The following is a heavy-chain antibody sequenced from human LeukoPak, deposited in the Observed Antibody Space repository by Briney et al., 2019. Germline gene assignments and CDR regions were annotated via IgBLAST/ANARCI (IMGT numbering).Heavy chain of an antibody. V-gene: IGHV7-4-1*02. D-gene: IGHD2-2*01. CDR3: AIGAISFRYVPEVDY. CDR2: INTNTGNP. CDR1: GYTFTSYA. J-gene: IGHJ4*02. Sequence: ASVKVSCKASGYTFTSYAMNWVRQAPGQGLEWMGWINTNTGNPTYAQGFTGRFVFSLDTSVSTAYLQISSLKAEDTAVYYCAIGAISFRYVPEVDYWGQGTLVTVSS.